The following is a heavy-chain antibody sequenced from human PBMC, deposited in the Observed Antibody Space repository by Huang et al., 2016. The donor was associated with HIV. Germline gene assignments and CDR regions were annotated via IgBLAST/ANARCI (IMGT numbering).Heavy chain of an antibody. CDR2: INPQRGGT. Sequence: VPLVQSGAEVKNPGASVRVSCKASGYTFTDSNIHWVRQAPGQGIEWMGRINPQRGGTSYAQRFKGGITMARDTTISTVHMDLRRIQSDDMAVYFWARDWSFGSSTSPADWGQGTLVTVSS. CDR1: GYTFTDSN. V-gene: IGHV1-2*02. D-gene: IGHD6-6*01. CDR3: ARDWSFGSSTSPAD. J-gene: IGHJ4*02.